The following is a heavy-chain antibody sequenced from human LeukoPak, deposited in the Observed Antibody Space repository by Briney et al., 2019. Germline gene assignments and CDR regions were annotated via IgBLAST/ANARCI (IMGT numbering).Heavy chain of an antibody. CDR2: INTNTGDP. D-gene: IGHD3-10*01. CDR3: AKSLDYYYGSGSPDY. Sequence: ASVKVSCKASGYTFTSYAMNWVRQAPGQGLEWMGWINTNTGDPSYAQGFTGRFVFSLDTSVSTAYLQISSLKAEDTAVYYCAKSLDYYYGSGSPDYWGQGTLVTVSS. V-gene: IGHV7-4-1*02. J-gene: IGHJ4*02. CDR1: GYTFTSYA.